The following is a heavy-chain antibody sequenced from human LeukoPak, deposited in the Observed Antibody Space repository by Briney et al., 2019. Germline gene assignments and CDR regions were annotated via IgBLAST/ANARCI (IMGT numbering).Heavy chain of an antibody. V-gene: IGHV3-53*01. CDR2: IYSGGST. Sequence: PGGSLRLSCAASGFTVSSNYMSWVRQAPGKGLEWVSVIYSGGSTYYADSVKGRFTISRHDSKNTLYLQMNSLRAEDTAVYYCAKVPVVAVAGPGDYWGQGTLVTVSS. CDR1: GFTVSSNY. J-gene: IGHJ4*02. CDR3: AKVPVVAVAGPGDY. D-gene: IGHD6-19*01.